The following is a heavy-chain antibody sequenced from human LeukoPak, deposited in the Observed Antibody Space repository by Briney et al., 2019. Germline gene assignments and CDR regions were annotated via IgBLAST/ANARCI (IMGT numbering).Heavy chain of an antibody. CDR2: INPSSGST. J-gene: IGHJ4*02. D-gene: IGHD3-10*01. Sequence: ASVKVSRKASGYTFTNYYMHWVRQAPGQGLEWMGIINPSSGSTSYAQKFQGRVTMTRDTSTSTVYMELSSLRSEDTAVYYCARERGSIGFDYWGQGTLVTVSS. CDR1: GYTFTNYY. V-gene: IGHV1-46*01. CDR3: ARERGSIGFDY.